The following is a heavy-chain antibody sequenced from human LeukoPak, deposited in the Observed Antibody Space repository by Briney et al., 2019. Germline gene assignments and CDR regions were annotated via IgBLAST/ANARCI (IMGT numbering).Heavy chain of an antibody. CDR1: GLTFSSYA. CDR2: ISYEGSNK. Sequence: GGSLRLSCAAPGLTFSSYAMHWVRQAPGKGLEWVAVISYEGSNKYYADSVKGRFTISRDNSKNTLYLQLNSLRAEDTAVYYCARDRYYYDSGGYYSPPYWGQGTLVTVSS. J-gene: IGHJ4*02. D-gene: IGHD3-22*01. V-gene: IGHV3-30-3*01. CDR3: ARDRYYYDSGGYYSPPY.